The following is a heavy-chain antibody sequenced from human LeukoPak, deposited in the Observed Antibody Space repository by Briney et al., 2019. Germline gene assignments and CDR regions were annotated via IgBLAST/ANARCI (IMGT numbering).Heavy chain of an antibody. V-gene: IGHV3-7*05. CDR3: ARNAYSSFPDY. CDR2: IHQGGSEK. CDR1: GFTFSHYW. D-gene: IGHD6-6*01. Sequence: GGSLRLSCAASGFTFSHYWMSWVRQAPGKGLEWVACIHQGGSEKYYVDSLKGRFTISRDNAKNSLYLQLNNLRAEDTAVYYCARNAYSSFPDYWGQGTLVTVSS. J-gene: IGHJ4*02.